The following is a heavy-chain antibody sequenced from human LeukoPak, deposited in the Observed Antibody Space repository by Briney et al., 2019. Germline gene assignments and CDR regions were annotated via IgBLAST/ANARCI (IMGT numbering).Heavy chain of an antibody. CDR1: GYTFTSYG. Sequence: GASVKDSCKASGYTFTSYGISWVRQAPGQRLESMGWINAGNGNTKYSQKFQGRVTITRDTSASTAYMELSSLRSEDTAVYYCAGESEDYYDSSGYYGPVAFDIWGQGTMVTVSS. CDR3: AGESEDYYDSSGYYGPVAFDI. CDR2: INAGNGNT. D-gene: IGHD3-22*01. J-gene: IGHJ3*02. V-gene: IGHV1-3*01.